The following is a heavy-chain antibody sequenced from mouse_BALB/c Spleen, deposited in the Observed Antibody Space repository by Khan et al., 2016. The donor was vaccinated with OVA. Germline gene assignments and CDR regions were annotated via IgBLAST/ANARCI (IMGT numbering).Heavy chain of an antibody. V-gene: IGHV3-2*02. CDR3: ARVYGGDFDY. CDR2: ISYSGNT. CDR1: GYSITSDYA. D-gene: IGHD1-1*01. J-gene: IGHJ2*01. Sequence: EVELVESGPGLVKPSQSLSLTCTVTGYSITSDYAWNWIRQFPGNKLEWMGFISYSGNTNYNPSLKSRISITRDTSKNQFFLQLNSVTTEATATYYCARVYGGDFDYWGQGTTLTVSS.